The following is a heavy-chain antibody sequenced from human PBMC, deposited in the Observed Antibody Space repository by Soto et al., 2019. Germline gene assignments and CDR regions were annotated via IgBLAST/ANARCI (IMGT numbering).Heavy chain of an antibody. CDR2: ITDDGIRK. Sequence: QVQLVESGGGVVQPGRSLRLSCAASGFIFSSYGMHWVRQAPGKGLEWVAVITDDGIRKHYADSVKGRFTISRDISRNTLYLQMNRLRDEDTAVYYCAKPDNSGSHHLDCWGQGTLVTVSS. D-gene: IGHD1-26*01. CDR3: AKPDNSGSHHLDC. J-gene: IGHJ4*02. V-gene: IGHV3-30*18. CDR1: GFIFSSYG.